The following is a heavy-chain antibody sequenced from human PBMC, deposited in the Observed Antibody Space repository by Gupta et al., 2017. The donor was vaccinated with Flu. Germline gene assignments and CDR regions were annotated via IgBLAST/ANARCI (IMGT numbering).Heavy chain of an antibody. J-gene: IGHJ4*02. D-gene: IGHD4-17*01. CDR1: GGSITRSSFY. Sequence: QLQLQESGPGLVKPSETLSLICTVSGGSITRSSFYWGWVRQSPGKGLEWIGSIYYSGSTSYNPSLESRVTISVDTAKNQFSLNLTSVTAADTAVYYCARPYGDYLGLFDYWGQGTLVTVSS. V-gene: IGHV4-39*01. CDR3: ARPYGDYLGLFDY. CDR2: IYYSGST.